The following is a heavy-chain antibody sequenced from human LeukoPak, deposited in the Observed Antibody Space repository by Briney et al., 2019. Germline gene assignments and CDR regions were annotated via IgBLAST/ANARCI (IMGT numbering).Heavy chain of an antibody. D-gene: IGHD4-23*01. Sequence: GESLKICCEASGYKFASYWIAWLRQTPGKGLEWMGIIYPGTSETRYSPSFQGQVTISADKSISTAYLQWNSLQASDSGMYYCARRGGNSNHDPFNIWGLGTVHTVSS. V-gene: IGHV5-51*01. J-gene: IGHJ3*02. CDR2: IYPGTSET. CDR3: ARRGGNSNHDPFNI. CDR1: GYKFASYW.